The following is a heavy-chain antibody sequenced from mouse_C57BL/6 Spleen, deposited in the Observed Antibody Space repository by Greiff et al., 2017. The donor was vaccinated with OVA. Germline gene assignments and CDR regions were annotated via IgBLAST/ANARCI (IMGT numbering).Heavy chain of an antibody. J-gene: IGHJ2*01. Sequence: VKVVESGAELVKPGASVKLSCKASGYTFTEYTIHWVKQRSGQGLEWIGWFYPGSGSIKYNEKFKDKATLTADTSSSTVYMELSRLTSEDSAVYFCARHEDDYLYFDYWGQGTTLTVSS. CDR1: GYTFTEYT. V-gene: IGHV1-62-2*01. CDR2: FYPGSGSI. CDR3: ARHEDDYLYFDY. D-gene: IGHD2-4*01.